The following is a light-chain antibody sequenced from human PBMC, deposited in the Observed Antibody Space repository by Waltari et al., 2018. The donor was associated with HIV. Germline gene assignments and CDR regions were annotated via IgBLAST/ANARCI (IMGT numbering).Light chain of an antibody. CDR2: AAS. CDR3: QFLDSFPL. Sequence: DIQLTQSPSFLSASVGDGVTITCRASRGISSYLAWHQHKPGEAPRLLIYAASTLQDGVPSRFSGSASGTEFTLTISSLQPEDFATYYCQFLDSFPLFGGGTKVEVK. J-gene: IGKJ4*01. CDR1: RGISSY. V-gene: IGKV1-9*01.